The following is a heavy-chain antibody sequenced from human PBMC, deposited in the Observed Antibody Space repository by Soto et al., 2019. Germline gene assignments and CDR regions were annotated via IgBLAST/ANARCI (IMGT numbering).Heavy chain of an antibody. D-gene: IGHD1-26*01. CDR2: ICSGGTT. CDR3: AGGGTYELFDY. CDR1: GFTVTSYY. J-gene: IGHJ4*02. Sequence: EVQLVESGGGLVQPGGSLRLSCAASGFTVTSYYMSWVRQAPGKGLEWVSIICSGGTTYYADSVKGRFIIIRDNSKNTLYLQMNSLRAEDTALDYCAGGGTYELFDYWGQGTLVTVSS. V-gene: IGHV3-53*01.